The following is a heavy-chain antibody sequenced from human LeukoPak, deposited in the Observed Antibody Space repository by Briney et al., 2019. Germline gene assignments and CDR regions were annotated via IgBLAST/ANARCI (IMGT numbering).Heavy chain of an antibody. CDR1: GGTFSSYA. CDR2: IIPILGIA. Sequence: ASVKVSCKASGGTFSSYAISWVRQAPGQGLEWMGRIIPILGIANYAQRFQGRVTITADKSTSTAYMELSSLRSEDTAVYYCASALRDGYNLFAFDIWGQGTMVTVSS. D-gene: IGHD5-24*01. J-gene: IGHJ3*02. CDR3: ASALRDGYNLFAFDI. V-gene: IGHV1-69*04.